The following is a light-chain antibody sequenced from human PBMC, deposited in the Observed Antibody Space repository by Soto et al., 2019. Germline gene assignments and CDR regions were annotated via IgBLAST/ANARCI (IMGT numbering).Light chain of an antibody. Sequence: EIVMTQSPATLSVSPGERATLSCRASQSLNNNLAWYQQKPGQAPRLLIYFASTRATGIPSRFSGSGSGTDFSLTISSLQSEDFAIYYRQQYSAWPLTFGGGTKVETK. CDR2: FAS. CDR1: QSLNNN. V-gene: IGKV3-15*01. J-gene: IGKJ4*01. CDR3: QQYSAWPLT.